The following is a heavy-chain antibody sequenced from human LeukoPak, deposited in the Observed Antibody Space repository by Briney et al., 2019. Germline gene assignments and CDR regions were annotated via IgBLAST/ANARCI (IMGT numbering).Heavy chain of an antibody. J-gene: IGHJ4*02. CDR3: ARGGGAYYYDSSGYYYLFY. V-gene: IGHV1-69*13. CDR2: IIPIFGTA. CDR1: GGTFSSYA. D-gene: IGHD3-22*01. Sequence: GAPVKVSCKASGGTFSSYAISWVRQAPGQGLEWMGGIIPIFGTANYAQKFQGRVTITADESTSTAYMELSSLRSEDTAVYYCARGGGAYYYDSSGYYYLFYWGQGTLVTVSS.